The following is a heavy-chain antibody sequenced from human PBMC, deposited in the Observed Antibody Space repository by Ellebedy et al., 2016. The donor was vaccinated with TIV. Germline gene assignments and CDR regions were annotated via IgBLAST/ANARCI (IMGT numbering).Heavy chain of an antibody. CDR1: GFTFSTYD. Sequence: PGGSLRLSYAASGFTFSTYDMHWVRQTTGKGLEWVSAIGTAAATFYSGSVKGRFTISRENAKNSLYLQMDSLRAGDTAVYYCARGYCLSTTCSDQNRRAYGMDVWGQGTTVIVSS. CDR3: ARGYCLSTTCSDQNRRAYGMDV. D-gene: IGHD2-2*01. J-gene: IGHJ6*02. CDR2: IGTAAAT. V-gene: IGHV3-13*01.